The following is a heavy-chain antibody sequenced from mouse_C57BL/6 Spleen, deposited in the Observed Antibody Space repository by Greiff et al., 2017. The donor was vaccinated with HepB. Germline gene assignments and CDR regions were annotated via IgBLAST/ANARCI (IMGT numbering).Heavy chain of an antibody. CDR2: ISSGGSYT. CDR1: GFTFSSYG. V-gene: IGHV5-6*01. CDR3: ARQDYDYDDYYAMDY. J-gene: IGHJ4*01. D-gene: IGHD2-4*01. Sequence: EVQLVESGGDLVKPGGSLKLSCAASGFTFSSYGMSWVRQTPDKRLEWVATISSGGSYTYYPDSVKGRFTISRDNAKNTLYLQMSSLKSEDTAMYYCARQDYDYDDYYAMDYWGQGTSVTVSS.